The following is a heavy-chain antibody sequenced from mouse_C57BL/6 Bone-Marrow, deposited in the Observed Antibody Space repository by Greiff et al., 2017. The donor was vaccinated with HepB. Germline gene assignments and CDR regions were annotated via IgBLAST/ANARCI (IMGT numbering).Heavy chain of an antibody. Sequence: DVKLVESEGGLVQPGRSMKLSCTASGFTFSDYYLAWVRQVPEKGLEWVANINYAGSRTYYLDSLKSRFIISRDNAKNILYLQLSSLKSEDTATYYGARDLDYFDDWGQGTTLTVAS. CDR2: INYAGSRT. CDR1: GFTFSDYY. V-gene: IGHV5-16*01. CDR3: ARDLDYFDD. J-gene: IGHJ2*01.